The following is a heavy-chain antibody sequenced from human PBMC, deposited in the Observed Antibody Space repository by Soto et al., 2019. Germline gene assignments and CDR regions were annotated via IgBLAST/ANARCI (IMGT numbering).Heavy chain of an antibody. CDR3: AKARCTTSNCYVPDY. CDR1: GFSFSSFA. CDR2: ISGSADST. J-gene: IGHJ4*02. D-gene: IGHD2-8*01. V-gene: IGHV3-23*01. Sequence: PGGSLRLSCAASGFSFSSFAMNWVRQAPGKGLEWVSIISGSADSTFYADSAQGRFTISRDNPKKTLYLQMNSLRAEDTAVYYCAKARCTTSNCYVPDYWGQGTLVTVSS.